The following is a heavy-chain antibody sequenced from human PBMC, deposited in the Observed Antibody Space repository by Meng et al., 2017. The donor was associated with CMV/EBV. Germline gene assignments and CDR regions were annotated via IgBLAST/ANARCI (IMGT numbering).Heavy chain of an antibody. Sequence: GGSLRLSCAASGFTFSSYGMHWVRQAPGKGLEWVAFIRYDGSNKYYADSVKGRFTISRDNSKNTLYLQMNSLGAEDTAVYYCAKDRGGGVATILGCSRFDYWGQGTLVTVSS. CDR2: IRYDGSNK. CDR3: AKDRGGGVATILGCSRFDY. CDR1: GFTFSSYG. V-gene: IGHV3-30*02. J-gene: IGHJ4*02. D-gene: IGHD5-12*01.